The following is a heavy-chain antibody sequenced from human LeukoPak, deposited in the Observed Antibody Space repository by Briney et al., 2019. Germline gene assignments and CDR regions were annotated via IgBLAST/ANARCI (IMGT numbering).Heavy chain of an antibody. J-gene: IGHJ3*02. CDR1: GGSISSGGYY. CDR3: ASLGVAVAAHAFDI. Sequence: SETLSLTCTVSGGSISSGGYYWSWIRQHPGKGLEWIGYIYYSGSTYYNPSLKSRVTISVDTSKNQFSLKLSSVTAADTAVYYCASLGVAVAAHAFDIWGQGTMVTVSS. D-gene: IGHD6-19*01. V-gene: IGHV4-31*03. CDR2: IYYSGST.